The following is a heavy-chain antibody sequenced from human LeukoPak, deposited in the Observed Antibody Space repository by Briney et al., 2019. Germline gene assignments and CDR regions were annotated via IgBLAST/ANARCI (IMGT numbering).Heavy chain of an antibody. Sequence: ASVKVSCKASGYTFTSYGISWVRQAPGQGLEWMGWISAYNGNTNYAQKLQGRVTMTTDTSTSTAYMELRSLRSDDTAVYCCARVRVSYWTFYFDYWGQGTLVTVSS. CDR2: ISAYNGNT. J-gene: IGHJ4*02. CDR3: ARVRVSYWTFYFDY. D-gene: IGHD1-26*01. V-gene: IGHV1-18*01. CDR1: GYTFTSYG.